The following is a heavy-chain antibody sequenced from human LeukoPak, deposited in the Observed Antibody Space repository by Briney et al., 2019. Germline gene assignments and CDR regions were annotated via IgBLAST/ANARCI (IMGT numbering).Heavy chain of an antibody. J-gene: IGHJ4*02. Sequence: GGSLRFSFAAPGLTVSKNYMTWVPQAPGKGLEWVSVIYSGGSTYYADSVKGRFTISRDNSKNTLYLQMNSLRAEDTAVYYCASIFYWGQGTLVTVSS. V-gene: IGHV3-66*01. CDR3: ASIFY. CDR2: IYSGGST. CDR1: GLTVSKNY.